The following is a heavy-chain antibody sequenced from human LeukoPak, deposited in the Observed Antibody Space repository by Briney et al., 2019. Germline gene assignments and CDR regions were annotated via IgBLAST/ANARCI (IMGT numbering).Heavy chain of an antibody. Sequence: ASETLSLTCTVSGGSISSSRYYWGGIRQPPGKGLEWIGSFYYSGTTYYNPSLKSRVTISVDTSKNQFSLKLSSVTAADTAVYYCARTVGGTPYYFDNWGQGTLVTVSS. CDR3: ARTVGGTPYYFDN. CDR2: FYYSGTT. J-gene: IGHJ4*02. CDR1: GGSISSSRYY. V-gene: IGHV4-39*01. D-gene: IGHD1-26*01.